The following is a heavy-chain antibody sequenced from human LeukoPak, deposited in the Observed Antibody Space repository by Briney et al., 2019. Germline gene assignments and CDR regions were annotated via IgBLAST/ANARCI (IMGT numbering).Heavy chain of an antibody. Sequence: GGSLRLSFAASGFTFSSYSMNWFRQAPGKGLEWVSSISSSSSYIYYADSVKGRFTISRDNAKNSLYLQMNSLRAEDTAVYYCARGSGSGYDYDYWGQGTLVTVSS. D-gene: IGHD5-12*01. J-gene: IGHJ4*02. V-gene: IGHV3-21*01. CDR2: ISSSSSYI. CDR1: GFTFSSYS. CDR3: ARGSGSGYDYDY.